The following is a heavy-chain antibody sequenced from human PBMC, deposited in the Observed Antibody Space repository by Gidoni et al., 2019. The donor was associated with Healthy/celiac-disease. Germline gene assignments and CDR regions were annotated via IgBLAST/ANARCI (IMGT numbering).Heavy chain of an antibody. CDR3: ASGGSDGDMIGHAFDI. D-gene: IGHD3-22*01. CDR1: GFTFSSYA. J-gene: IGHJ3*02. CDR2: ISYDGSNK. Sequence: QVQLVESGGGVVQPGRSLRLSCAASGFTFSSYAMHGVRQAPGKGLEWVAVISYDGSNKYYADSVKGRFTISRDNSKNTLYLQMNSLRAEDTAVYYCASGGSDGDMIGHAFDIWGQGTMVTVSS. V-gene: IGHV3-30-3*01.